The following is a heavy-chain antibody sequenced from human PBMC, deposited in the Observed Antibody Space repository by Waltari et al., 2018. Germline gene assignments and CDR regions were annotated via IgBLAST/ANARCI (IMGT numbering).Heavy chain of an antibody. CDR1: GYSISSGYY. V-gene: IGHV4-38-2*02. CDR2: IYHSGST. Sequence: QVQLQESGPGLVKPSETLSLTCTVSGYSISSGYYWGWIRQPPGKGLEWIGSIYHSGSTYYNPSLKSRVTISVDTSKNQFSLKLSSVTAADTAVYYCARVLTSRAVLYYYYMDVWGKGTTVTVSS. D-gene: IGHD1-1*01. CDR3: ARVLTSRAVLYYYYMDV. J-gene: IGHJ6*03.